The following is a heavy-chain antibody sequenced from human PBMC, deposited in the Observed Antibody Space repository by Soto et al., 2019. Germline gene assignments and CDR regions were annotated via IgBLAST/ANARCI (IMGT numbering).Heavy chain of an antibody. CDR2: ISGGNSQT. CDR3: SNTYLWLGGKDYRMVL. D-gene: IGHD3-16*01. CDR1: GFTFTSYV. J-gene: IGHJ6*02. Sequence: QVRLVQSGAEEKKPGASVIVSCKGSGFTFTSYVIHRLRQAAGQRLEWMGCISGGNSQTEVSQNFQGSVAIRRETSASTAYMELGSLRPEDTAVYYCSNTYLWLGGKDYRMVLWGQGTTVTVSS. V-gene: IGHV1-3*05.